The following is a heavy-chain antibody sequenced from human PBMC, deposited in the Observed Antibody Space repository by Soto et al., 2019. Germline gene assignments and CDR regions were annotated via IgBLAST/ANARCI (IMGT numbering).Heavy chain of an antibody. CDR3: VKESAGSGSV. J-gene: IGHJ4*02. D-gene: IGHD3-10*01. CDR1: GFTFSNSW. V-gene: IGHV3-74*01. Sequence: EVQLVESGGGSFQPGGSLRLSCAASGFTFSNSWMNWVRQAPGKGLVWVSRIKGDGSSATYADSVKGRFTISRDNAKNTLYLQMNSLRVEDTAVYYCVKESAGSGSVWGQGTLVTVSS. CDR2: IKGDGSSA.